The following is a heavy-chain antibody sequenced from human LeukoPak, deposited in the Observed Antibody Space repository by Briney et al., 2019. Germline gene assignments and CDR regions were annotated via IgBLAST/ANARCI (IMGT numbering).Heavy chain of an antibody. CDR2: ISYDGSNK. CDR3: AKDQGYSSGCLDY. J-gene: IGHJ4*02. D-gene: IGHD6-19*01. Sequence: PGGSLRLSCAASGFTFSSYGMHWVRQAPGKGLEWVAVISYDGSNKYYADSVKGQFTISRDNSKNTLYLQMNRLRAEDTAVYYCAKDQGYSSGCLDYWGQGTLVTVSS. CDR1: GFTFSSYG. V-gene: IGHV3-30*18.